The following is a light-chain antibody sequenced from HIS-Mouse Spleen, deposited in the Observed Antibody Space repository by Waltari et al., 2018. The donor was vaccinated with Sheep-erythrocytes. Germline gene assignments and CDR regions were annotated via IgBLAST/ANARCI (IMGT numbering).Light chain of an antibody. CDR2: DVS. Sequence: QSALTQPRSVSGSPGQSVTISCTGTSSDVGGYNYVSWYQQHPGKAPKPMIYDVSKRPSGDPDRFSGSKSGNTASLTISGLQAEDEADYYCCSYAGSYNHVFATGTKVTVL. V-gene: IGLV2-11*01. J-gene: IGLJ1*01. CDR3: CSYAGSYNHV. CDR1: SSDVGGYNY.